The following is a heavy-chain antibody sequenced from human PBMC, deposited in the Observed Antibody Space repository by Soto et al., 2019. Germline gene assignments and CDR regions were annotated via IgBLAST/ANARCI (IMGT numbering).Heavy chain of an antibody. V-gene: IGHV3-53*01. CDR3: AKDLGPLRLLNYYFYGLDV. D-gene: IGHD2-15*01. CDR2: IESGGST. J-gene: IGHJ6*02. Sequence: PGGSLRLSCNASGFTVSSSYMSWVRQAPGMGLEWVAVIESGGSTHYADSVKGRFTISRGNPKNMIYLQLDTLRAEDTAVYYCAKDLGPLRLLNYYFYGLDVWGQGTTVTVSS. CDR1: GFTVSSSY.